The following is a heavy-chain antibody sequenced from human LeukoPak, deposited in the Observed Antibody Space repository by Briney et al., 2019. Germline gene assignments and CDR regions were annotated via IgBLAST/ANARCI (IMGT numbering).Heavy chain of an antibody. V-gene: IGHV3-48*01. CDR3: ARDQLPPYPYYYYGMDV. J-gene: IGHJ6*02. D-gene: IGHD2-2*01. CDR1: GFTFSSYS. CDR2: ISSSSSTI. Sequence: GGSLRLSCAASGFTFSSYSMNWVRQAPGKGLEWVSYISSSSSTIYYADSVKGRFTISRDNAKNSLYLQMNGLRAEDTAVYYCARDQLPPYPYYYYGMDVWGQGTTVTVSS.